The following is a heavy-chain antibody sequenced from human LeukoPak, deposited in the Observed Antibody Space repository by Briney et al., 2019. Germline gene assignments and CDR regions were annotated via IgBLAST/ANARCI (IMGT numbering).Heavy chain of an antibody. CDR2: IYHSGST. V-gene: IGHV4-38-2*02. CDR3: ARGREQWLIDY. CDR1: GYSISSGYY. J-gene: IGHJ4*02. Sequence: PSETLSLTCTVSGYSISSGYYWGWIRQPPGKGLEWIGSIYHSGSTYYNPSLKSRVTISVDTSKNQFSLKLSSVTAADTAVYYCARGREQWLIDYWGQGTLVTVSS. D-gene: IGHD6-19*01.